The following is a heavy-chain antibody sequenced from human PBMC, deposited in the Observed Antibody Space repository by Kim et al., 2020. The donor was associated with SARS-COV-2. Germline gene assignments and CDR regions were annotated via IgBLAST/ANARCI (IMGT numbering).Heavy chain of an antibody. CDR1: GFTFSNAW. CDR2: SKSETDGGTT. CDR3: TTGPPTWLELLGSYFVY. V-gene: IGHV3-15*01. Sequence: GGSLRLSCAASGFTFSNAWMSWVRQAPGKGLGWVGRSKSETDGGTTDYAAPVKGRFTITRDDSTNTLYLQMNSLKTEDTAVYYCTTGPPTWLELLGSYFVYSGQGTLVTVSP. D-gene: IGHD1-26*01. J-gene: IGHJ4*02.